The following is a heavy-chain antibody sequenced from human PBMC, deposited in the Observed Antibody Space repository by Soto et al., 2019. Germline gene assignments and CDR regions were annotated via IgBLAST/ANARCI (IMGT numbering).Heavy chain of an antibody. CDR1: GYTFTSYD. CDR2: MNPNSGNT. CDR3: ARDRPAGARRAFDI. Sequence: GASVKVSCKASGYTFTSYDINWVRQATGQGLEWMGWMNPNSGNTGYAQKFQGRVTMTRNTSISTAYMELSSLRSEDTAVYYCARDRPAGARRAFDIWGQGTMVTVSS. V-gene: IGHV1-8*01. J-gene: IGHJ3*02.